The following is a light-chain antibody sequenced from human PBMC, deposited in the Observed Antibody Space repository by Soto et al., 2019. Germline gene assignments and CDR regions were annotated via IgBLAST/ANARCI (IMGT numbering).Light chain of an antibody. CDR1: QSITNH. CDR3: QQSYSAPLT. CDR2: TSS. Sequence: DIQMTQSPSSLSASVGDRVTITCRASQSITNHLYWYQQKPGKAPKLLIYTSSSLQSGVPSRFSGSGSGTDFTLTISSLQPEDTATYYDQQSYSAPLTFGGGTKVEIK. J-gene: IGKJ4*01. V-gene: IGKV1-39*01.